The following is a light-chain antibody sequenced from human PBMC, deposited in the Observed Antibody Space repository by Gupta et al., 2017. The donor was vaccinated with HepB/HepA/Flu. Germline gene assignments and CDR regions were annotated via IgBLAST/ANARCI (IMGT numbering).Light chain of an antibody. J-gene: IGLJ2*01. V-gene: IGLV1-47*01. Sequence: QSVLTQPPSASGTPGQRVTISCSGTTCNIGRHSVYWYQQLPGTAPKILIYRSDQRPSGVPDRFSGSKSGTSASLAISGLRSDDEADYYCAVWDDSLSGRVFGGGTKLTVL. CDR2: RSD. CDR1: TCNIGRHS. CDR3: AVWDDSLSGRV.